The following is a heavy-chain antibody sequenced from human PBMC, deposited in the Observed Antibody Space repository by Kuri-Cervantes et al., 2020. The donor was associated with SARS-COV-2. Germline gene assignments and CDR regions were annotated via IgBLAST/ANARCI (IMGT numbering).Heavy chain of an antibody. Sequence: GGSLRLSCAASGFTFSSYWMSWVRQAPGKGLEWVANIKQDGSEKYYVDSVKGRFTISRDNAKNSLYLQMNSLRAEDTAVYYCAKTWELELEGGADYWGQGTLVTVSS. D-gene: IGHD1-7*01. CDR3: AKTWELELEGGADY. CDR2: IKQDGSEK. J-gene: IGHJ4*02. CDR1: GFTFSSYW. V-gene: IGHV3-7*03.